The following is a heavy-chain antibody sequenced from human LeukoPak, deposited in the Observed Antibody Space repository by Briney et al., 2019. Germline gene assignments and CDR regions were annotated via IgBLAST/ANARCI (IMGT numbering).Heavy chain of an antibody. D-gene: IGHD3-16*02. Sequence: SETLSLTCAVYGGSFSGYYWSWIRQPPGKGLEWIGEINHSGSTNYNPSLKGRVTISVDTSKNQFSLKLSSVTAADTAVYYCARGYRDGGAFDIWGQGTMVTVSS. J-gene: IGHJ3*02. CDR1: GGSFSGYY. CDR3: ARGYRDGGAFDI. CDR2: INHSGST. V-gene: IGHV4-34*01.